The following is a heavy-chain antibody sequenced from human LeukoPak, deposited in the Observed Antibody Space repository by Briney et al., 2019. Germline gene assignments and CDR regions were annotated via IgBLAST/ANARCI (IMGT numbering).Heavy chain of an antibody. V-gene: IGHV4-31*03. CDR1: GGSISSGGYY. Sequence: SQTLSLTCTFSGGSISSGGYYWSWIRQHPGKGLEWIGYIYYSGVTYYHPSLKSRVTISVDTSKNQFSLKLSSVTAADTAVYYCARDPASYYGSGSYFDSWGQGTLVSVSS. D-gene: IGHD3-10*01. CDR3: ARDPASYYGSGSYFDS. J-gene: IGHJ4*02. CDR2: IYYSGVT.